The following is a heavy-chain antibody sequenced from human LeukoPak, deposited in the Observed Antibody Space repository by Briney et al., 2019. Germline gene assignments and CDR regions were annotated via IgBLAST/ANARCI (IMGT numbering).Heavy chain of an antibody. V-gene: IGHV4-38-2*02. Sequence: SETLSLTCAVSGYSISSGYYWGWIRPPPGKGLEWIGSIYHSGSTYYNPSLKSRVTISVDTSKNQFSLKLSSVTAADTAVYYCARDSEYYYDSSGYYYRRLFDYWGQGTLVTVSS. CDR3: ARDSEYYYDSSGYYYRRLFDY. CDR2: IYHSGST. CDR1: GYSISSGYY. D-gene: IGHD3-22*01. J-gene: IGHJ4*02.